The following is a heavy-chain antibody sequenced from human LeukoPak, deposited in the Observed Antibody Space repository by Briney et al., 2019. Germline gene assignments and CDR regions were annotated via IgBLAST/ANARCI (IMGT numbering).Heavy chain of an antibody. CDR1: GGTFSSYA. CDR2: IIPIFGTA. Sequence: ASVKVSCKASGGTFSSYAISWVRQAPGQGLEWMGGIIPIFGTANYAQKFQGRVTITADESTSTAYMELSSLRSEDTAVYYCAREGRDCSSTSCQMGFDYWGQGTLVTVSS. D-gene: IGHD2-2*01. J-gene: IGHJ4*02. V-gene: IGHV1-69*13. CDR3: AREGRDCSSTSCQMGFDY.